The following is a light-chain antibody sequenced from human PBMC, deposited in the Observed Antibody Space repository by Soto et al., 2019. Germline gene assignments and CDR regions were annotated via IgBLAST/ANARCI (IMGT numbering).Light chain of an antibody. J-gene: IGLJ1*01. CDR3: CSYAVSTIPYV. CDR1: DVGSYNL. V-gene: IGLV2-23*02. Sequence: QSVLTQPASVSGSPGQSITISCTGSDVGSYNLVSWYQQHPGKAPKLMIYDVTKRPSGVSHRVSGSNSGNTASLTISGLQAEDEADYYCCSYAVSTIPYVFGTGTKLTVL. CDR2: DVT.